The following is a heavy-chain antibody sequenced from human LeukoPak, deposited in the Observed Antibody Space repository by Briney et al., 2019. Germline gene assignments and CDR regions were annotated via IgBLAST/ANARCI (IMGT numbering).Heavy chain of an antibody. J-gene: IGHJ5*02. CDR1: GYSFTSYW. Sequence: GESLKISCKGSGYSFTSYWIGWVRQMPGKGLEWMGIVYPGDSDTRYSPSFRGQVTISADTSISTTYLQWSSLKASDTAIYYCARHRGGYGNYEDWFDPWGQGTLVTVSS. CDR2: VYPGDSDT. D-gene: IGHD1-26*01. V-gene: IGHV5-51*01. CDR3: ARHRGGYGNYEDWFDP.